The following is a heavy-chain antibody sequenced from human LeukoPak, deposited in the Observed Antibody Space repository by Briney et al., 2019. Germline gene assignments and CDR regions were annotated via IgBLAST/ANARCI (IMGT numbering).Heavy chain of an antibody. CDR1: GFTFSSYS. CDR2: ISSSSSYI. D-gene: IGHD6-6*01. V-gene: IGHV3-21*01. CDR3: ARAGSSSSRSWFDP. J-gene: IGHJ5*02. Sequence: GGSLRLSCAASGFTFSSYSMNWVRQAPGKGLEWVSSISSSSSYIYYADSVKGRFTISRDNAKNSLYLQMNGLRAEDTAVYYCARAGSSSSRSWFDPWGQGTLVTVSS.